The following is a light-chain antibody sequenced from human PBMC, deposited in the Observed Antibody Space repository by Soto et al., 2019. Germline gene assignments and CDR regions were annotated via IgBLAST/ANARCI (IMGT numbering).Light chain of an antibody. CDR3: SSYAANNNYV. CDR1: SSDVGGYNY. V-gene: IGLV2-8*01. CDR2: GVS. J-gene: IGLJ1*01. Sequence: QSGLTQPPSASGSPGQSVTISCTGASSDVGGYNYVSWYQQHPGKAPKFIIYGVSKRPSGVPDRFSGSKSGNTASLTVSGLQAEDEADYYCSSYAANNNYVFRTGTHVTVL.